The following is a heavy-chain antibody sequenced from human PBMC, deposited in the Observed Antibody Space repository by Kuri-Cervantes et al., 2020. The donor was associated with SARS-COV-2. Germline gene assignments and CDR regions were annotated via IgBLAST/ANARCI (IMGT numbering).Heavy chain of an antibody. D-gene: IGHD3-3*01. CDR1: GYSFTSYW. V-gene: IGHV5-10-1*01. CDR3: ASTVAFWSGYYDY. Sequence: GESLKISCKGSGYSFTSYWISWVRQMPGKGLEWVGRINPSDSYTNYSPSFQGHVTISADKSISTAYLQWGSLKASDTAMYYCASTVAFWSGYYDYWGQGTLVTVSS. CDR2: INPSDSYT. J-gene: IGHJ4*02.